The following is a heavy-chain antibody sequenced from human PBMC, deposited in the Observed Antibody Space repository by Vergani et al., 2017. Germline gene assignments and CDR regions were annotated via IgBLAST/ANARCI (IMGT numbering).Heavy chain of an antibody. CDR3: ASPYYYGSGSYYLFDY. Sequence: EVQMVESGGGLVKPGGSLRLSCVASGFTFSHYSMNWVRQAPGKGLEWVSSISGNNDDVYYADSVKGRFTISRDNAKNSLYLQMNSLRAEDTAVYYCASPYYYGSGSYYLFDYWGQGTLVTVSS. CDR1: GFTFSHYS. V-gene: IGHV3-21*04. J-gene: IGHJ4*02. D-gene: IGHD3-10*01. CDR2: ISGNNDDV.